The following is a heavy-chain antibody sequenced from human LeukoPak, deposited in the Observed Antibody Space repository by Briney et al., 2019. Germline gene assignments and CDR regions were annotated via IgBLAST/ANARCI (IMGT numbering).Heavy chain of an antibody. CDR1: GGSVSSGSHY. Sequence: SETLSLTCTVSGGSVSSGSHYWSWIRQPPGKGLEWIAYIYYTGSTNYNPSLKSRVTISVDTSKNQFSLKLSSVTAADTAVYYCARGVVPAAIDYWGQGTLVTVSS. CDR2: IYYTGST. V-gene: IGHV4-61*01. CDR3: ARGVVPAAIDY. D-gene: IGHD2-2*01. J-gene: IGHJ4*02.